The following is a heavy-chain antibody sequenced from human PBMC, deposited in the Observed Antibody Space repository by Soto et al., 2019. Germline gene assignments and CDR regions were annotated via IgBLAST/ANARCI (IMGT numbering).Heavy chain of an antibody. J-gene: IGHJ4*02. CDR1: GYTFTSYD. Sequence: ASVKVSCKASGYTFTSYDINWVRQATGQGLEWMGWMNPNSGNTGYAQKFQGRVTMTRNTSTDTAYMELSSLRSEDTAVYYCATDLLLVGASYYWGQGTLVTVSS. D-gene: IGHD1-26*01. CDR3: ATDLLLVGASYY. CDR2: MNPNSGNT. V-gene: IGHV1-8*01.